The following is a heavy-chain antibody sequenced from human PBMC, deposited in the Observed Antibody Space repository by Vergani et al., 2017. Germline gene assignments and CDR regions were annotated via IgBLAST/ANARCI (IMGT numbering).Heavy chain of an antibody. CDR1: GFTFSSYS. J-gene: IGHJ4*02. D-gene: IGHD3-22*01. CDR3: ARGYKYDNSGYYYDIHDY. V-gene: IGHV3-21*01. CDR2: ISSRSTYT. Sequence: EVQLVESGGGLVKPGGSLRLSCAASGFTFSSYSMNWVRQAPGKGLEWVSSISSRSTYTYYADSVKGRFTISRDNAKSSLYLQMNSLRADDTAVYYCARGYKYDNSGYYYDIHDYWGQGTLVTVSS.